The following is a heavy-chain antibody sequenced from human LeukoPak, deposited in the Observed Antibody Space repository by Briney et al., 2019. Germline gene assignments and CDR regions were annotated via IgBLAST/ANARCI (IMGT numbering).Heavy chain of an antibody. CDR2: INAGNGNT. CDR3: ARDVKLDIVVVPAAIGGDY. CDR1: GYTFTSYA. J-gene: IGHJ4*02. D-gene: IGHD2-2*01. V-gene: IGHV1-3*01. Sequence: GASVKVSCKASGYTFTSYAMHWVRQAPGQRLEWMGWINAGNGNTKYSQKFQGRVTITRDTSASTAYMELSSLRSEDTAVYYCARDVKLDIVVVPAAIGGDYWRQGTLVTVSS.